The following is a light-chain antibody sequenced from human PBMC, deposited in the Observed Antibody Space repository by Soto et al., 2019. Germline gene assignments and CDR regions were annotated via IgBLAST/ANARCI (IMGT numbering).Light chain of an antibody. Sequence: QSVLTQPPSASGSPGQSVTISCTGTSSDIGTYDYVSWYQQHPGKVPKLMIYEVTQRPSWVPDRFSGSKSGNTASLTVSGLQVEDEADYYCSSYAGSSIHLIFGGGTKLTVL. CDR3: SSYAGSSIHLI. CDR1: SSDIGTYDY. J-gene: IGLJ2*01. CDR2: EVT. V-gene: IGLV2-8*01.